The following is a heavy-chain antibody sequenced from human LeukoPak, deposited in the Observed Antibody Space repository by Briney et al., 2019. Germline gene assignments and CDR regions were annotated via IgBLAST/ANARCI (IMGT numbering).Heavy chain of an antibody. V-gene: IGHV3-23*01. D-gene: IGHD1-14*01. CDR2: ISGSGGST. J-gene: IGHJ3*02. CDR1: GFTFSSYA. Sequence: GGSLRLSCAASGFTFSSYAMSWVRQAPGKGLEWVSAISGSGGSTYYADSVKGRFTISRDNAKNSLYLQMNSLRAEDTAVYYCARVGRYKRAFDIWGQGTMVTVSS. CDR3: ARVGRYKRAFDI.